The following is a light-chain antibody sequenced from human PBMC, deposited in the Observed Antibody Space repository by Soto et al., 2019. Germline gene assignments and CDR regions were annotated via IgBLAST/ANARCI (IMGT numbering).Light chain of an antibody. CDR3: QTWGTGIVV. Sequence: QAVVTQSPSASASLGASVKLTCTLSSGHSSYAIAWHQQQPEKAPRYLMKVNSDGSHSKGDGIPDRFSGSSSGAERYLTISSLQSEDEADYYCQTWGTGIVVFGGGTKLTVL. V-gene: IGLV4-69*01. CDR1: SGHSSYA. CDR2: VNSDGSH. J-gene: IGLJ2*01.